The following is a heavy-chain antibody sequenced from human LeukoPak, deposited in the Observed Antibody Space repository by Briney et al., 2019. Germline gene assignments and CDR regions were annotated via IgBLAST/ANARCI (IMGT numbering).Heavy chain of an antibody. CDR1: GFTFSDYY. CDR3: AREGATTAYYYGSGSYYKD. J-gene: IGHJ4*02. V-gene: IGHV3-11*01. CDR2: ISSSGSTI. D-gene: IGHD3-10*01. Sequence: GGSLRLSCAASGFTFSDYYMSWIRQAPGKGLEWVSYISSSGSTIYYADSVKGQFTISRDNAKNSLYLQMNSLRAEDTAVYYCAREGATTAYYYGSGSYYKDWGQGTLVTVSS.